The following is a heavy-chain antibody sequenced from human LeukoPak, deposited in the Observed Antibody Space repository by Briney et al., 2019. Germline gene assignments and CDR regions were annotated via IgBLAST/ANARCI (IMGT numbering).Heavy chain of an antibody. J-gene: IGHJ5*01. CDR3: ARDPSNTSGWYIWFDF. CDR2: ISTYNGDT. V-gene: IGHV1-18*04. CDR1: GYTFRAYG. D-gene: IGHD6-19*01. Sequence: EASVKVSCKASGYTFRAYGISWVRQAPGQGLEWMGWISTYNGDTEYAQKLHGRFTLTSDASTNTVYMELRALTSDDTAVYYCARDPSNTSGWYIWFDFWGQGTLVTVSS.